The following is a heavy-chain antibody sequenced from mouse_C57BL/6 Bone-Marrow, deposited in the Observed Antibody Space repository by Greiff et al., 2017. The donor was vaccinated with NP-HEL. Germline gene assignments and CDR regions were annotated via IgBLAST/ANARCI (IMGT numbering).Heavy chain of an antibody. D-gene: IGHD3-1*01. Sequence: VQLQQSGAELVRPGTSVKVSCKASGYAFTNYLIEWVKQRPGQGLEWIGVINPGSGGTNYNEKFKGKATLTADNSSSTAYMQLSSLTSEDSAVYFCARRGHSAWFAYWGQGTLVTVSA. CDR1: GYAFTNYL. CDR2: INPGSGGT. J-gene: IGHJ3*01. V-gene: IGHV1-54*01. CDR3: ARRGHSAWFAY.